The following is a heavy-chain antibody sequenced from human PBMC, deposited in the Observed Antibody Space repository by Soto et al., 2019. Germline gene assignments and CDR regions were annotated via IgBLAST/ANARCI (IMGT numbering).Heavy chain of an antibody. V-gene: IGHV4-39*01. J-gene: IGHJ4*02. Sequence: QLQLQESGPGLVKPSETLSLTCTVSGGSISSSSYYWGWIRQPPGKGLEWIGSIYYSGSTYYNPSLKSRVTISVDTSKNQFSLKLSSVTAADTAVYYCARQKGGAYGDYSLFDYWGQGTLVTVS. CDR3: ARQKGGAYGDYSLFDY. CDR1: GGSISSSSYY. D-gene: IGHD4-17*01. CDR2: IYYSGST.